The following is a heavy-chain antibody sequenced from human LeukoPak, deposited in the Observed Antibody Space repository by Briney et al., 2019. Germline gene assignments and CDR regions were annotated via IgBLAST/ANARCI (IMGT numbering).Heavy chain of an antibody. CDR3: GRGQGFPGYANVIAD. Sequence: GGSLRLSCAASGFTFSSYAMHWVRQAPGKGLEYVSALSNDGGSTYYANSVRGRFTISRDISKNTLYLQMGSLRVEDMAVYYCGRGQGFPGYANVIADWGQGTLVTVSS. CDR1: GFTFSSYA. CDR2: LSNDGGST. D-gene: IGHD3-9*01. J-gene: IGHJ4*02. V-gene: IGHV3-64*01.